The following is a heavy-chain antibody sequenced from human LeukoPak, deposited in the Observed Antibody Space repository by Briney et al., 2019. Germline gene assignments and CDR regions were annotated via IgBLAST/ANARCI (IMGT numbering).Heavy chain of an antibody. CDR3: ARFVDY. Sequence: PGGSLRLSCAASGFTFSSYGMHWVRQAPGKGLEWVAVISYDGNNKYYADSVKGRFTISRDNAKNSVYLQMNSLRAEDTAVYYCARFVDYWGQGALVTVSS. CDR2: ISYDGNNK. CDR1: GFTFSSYG. V-gene: IGHV3-30*03. J-gene: IGHJ4*02.